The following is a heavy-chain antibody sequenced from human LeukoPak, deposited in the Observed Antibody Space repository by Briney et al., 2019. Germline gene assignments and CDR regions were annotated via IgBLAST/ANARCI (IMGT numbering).Heavy chain of an antibody. CDR3: AKNGQSGFSFDP. CDR2: INHSGST. J-gene: IGHJ5*02. V-gene: IGHV4-34*01. D-gene: IGHD1-26*01. Sequence: PSETLSLTCAVYGGSFSGYYWSWIRQPPGKGLEWIGEINHSGSTNYNPSLKSRVTISADTSKNQFSLKLSSVTAADTAVYYCAKNGQSGFSFDPWGQGTLVTVSS. CDR1: GGSFSGYY.